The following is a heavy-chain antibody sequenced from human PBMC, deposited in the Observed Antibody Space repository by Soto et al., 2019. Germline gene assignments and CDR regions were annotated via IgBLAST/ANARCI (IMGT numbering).Heavy chain of an antibody. Sequence: AGGSLRLSCAASGFTFSSYAMSWVRQAPGKGLEWVSAISGSGGSTYYADSVKGRFTISRDNSKNTLYLQMNSLRAEDTAVYYCAKDFAGGYGSGSPIDYWGQGTLVTVSS. D-gene: IGHD3-10*01. J-gene: IGHJ4*02. CDR1: GFTFSSYA. CDR3: AKDFAGGYGSGSPIDY. CDR2: ISGSGGST. V-gene: IGHV3-23*01.